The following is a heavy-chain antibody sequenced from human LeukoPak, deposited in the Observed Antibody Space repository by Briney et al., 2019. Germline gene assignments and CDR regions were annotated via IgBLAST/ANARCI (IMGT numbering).Heavy chain of an antibody. CDR2: INPNSGGT. CDR3: AGTSRGEMDAFDI. D-gene: IGHD3-16*01. CDR1: EYTFTGYY. Sequence: ASVKVSCKASEYTFTGYYMRWVRQAPGQGLEWMGWINPNSGGTNYAQKFQGRVTMTRDTSISTAYMELSRLRSDDTAVYYCAGTSRGEMDAFDIWGQGTMVTVSS. J-gene: IGHJ3*02. V-gene: IGHV1-2*02.